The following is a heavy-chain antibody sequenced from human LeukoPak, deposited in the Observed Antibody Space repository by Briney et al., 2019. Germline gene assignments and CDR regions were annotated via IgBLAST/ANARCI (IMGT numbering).Heavy chain of an antibody. CDR2: INPNSGGT. D-gene: IGHD5-12*01. J-gene: IGHJ4*02. Sequence: ASVKVSCKASGYTFTGYYMHWVRQAPGQGLEWMGWINPNSGGTNYAQKFRGRVTMTRDTSISTAYMELSRLRSDDTAVYYCARDPEGYSGYVFDYWGQGTLVTVSS. CDR3: ARDPEGYSGYVFDY. CDR1: GYTFTGYY. V-gene: IGHV1-2*02.